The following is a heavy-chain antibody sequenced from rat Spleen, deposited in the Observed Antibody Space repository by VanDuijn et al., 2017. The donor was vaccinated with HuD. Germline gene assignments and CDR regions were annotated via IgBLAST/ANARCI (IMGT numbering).Heavy chain of an antibody. D-gene: IGHD1-5*01. J-gene: IGHJ2*01. CDR1: DYSITTNY. V-gene: IGHV3-1*01. CDR3: ARTGYRYNYFDY. Sequence: EVQLQESGPGLVKPSQSLSLTCSVTDYSITTNYWGWIRKFPGNGMEWMGYISYSGSTNYNPSLKSKISITRAKSKKQFFLQLTSITKEDTDTYYCARTGYRYNYFDYWGQGVMVTVSS. CDR2: ISYSGST.